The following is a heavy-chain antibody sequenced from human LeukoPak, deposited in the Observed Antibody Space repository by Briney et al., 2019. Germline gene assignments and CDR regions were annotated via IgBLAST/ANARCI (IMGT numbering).Heavy chain of an antibody. Sequence: SETLSLTCAVYGVSFSGYYWSWIRQPPGKGLEWMGEINHSGSTNYNPSLKSRVTISVDTSQNQFSLKLSSVTAADTAVYYCARRAPYDILSGYPFDYWGQGTLVTVSS. V-gene: IGHV4-34*01. D-gene: IGHD3-9*01. J-gene: IGHJ4*02. CDR3: ARRAPYDILSGYPFDY. CDR1: GVSFSGYY. CDR2: INHSGST.